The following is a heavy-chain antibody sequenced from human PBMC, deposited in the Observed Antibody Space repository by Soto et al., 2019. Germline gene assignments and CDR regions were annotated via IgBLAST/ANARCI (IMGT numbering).Heavy chain of an antibody. V-gene: IGHV1-69*13. CDR1: GDTFSSYA. Sequence: SVKVYCKASGDTFSSYAISWVRQAPGQGLEWMGGIIPIFGTANYAQKFQGRVTITADESTSTPYMELSSLRSEDTAVYYCARDGSGYRSRASPMDVWGQGTTVSV. J-gene: IGHJ6*02. CDR2: IIPIFGTA. CDR3: ARDGSGYRSRASPMDV. D-gene: IGHD3-22*01.